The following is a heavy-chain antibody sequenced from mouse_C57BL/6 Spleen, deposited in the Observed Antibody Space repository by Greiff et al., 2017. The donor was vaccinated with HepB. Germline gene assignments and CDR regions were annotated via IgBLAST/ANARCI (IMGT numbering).Heavy chain of an antibody. J-gene: IGHJ3*01. V-gene: IGHV1-15*01. CDR3: TKSLITTVVAGTY. CDR1: GYTFTDYD. D-gene: IGHD1-1*01. CDR2: IDPETGGT. Sequence: VKLMESGAELVRPGASVTLSCKASGYTFTDYDMHWVKQTPVHGLEWIGAIDPETGGTAYNQKFKGKAILTADKSSSTAYMELRSLTSEDSAVYYCTKSLITTVVAGTYWGQGTLVTVAA.